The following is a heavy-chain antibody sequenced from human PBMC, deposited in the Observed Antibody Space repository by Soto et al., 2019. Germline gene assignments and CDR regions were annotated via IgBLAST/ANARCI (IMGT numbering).Heavy chain of an antibody. CDR1: GFTFSSYG. J-gene: IGHJ6*02. V-gene: IGHV3-33*01. Sequence: GGSLRLSCGAPGFTFSSYGMHWVRQAPGKGLEWVAVIWYDGSNKYYADSVKGRFTISRDNSKNTLYLQMNSLRAEDTAVYYCAREIRRAGNYNFYGMDACGQGTTVTVSS. D-gene: IGHD1-7*01. CDR3: AREIRRAGNYNFYGMDA. CDR2: IWYDGSNK.